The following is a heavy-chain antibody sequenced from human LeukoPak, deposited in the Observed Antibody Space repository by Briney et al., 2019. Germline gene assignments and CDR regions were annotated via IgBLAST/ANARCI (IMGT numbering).Heavy chain of an antibody. CDR1: GGSISSYY. D-gene: IGHD3-10*01. Sequence: PSETLSLTCTVSGGSISSYYWSWIRQPPGKGLEWIGYIYYSGSTNYNPSLKSRVTISVDTSKNQFSLKLSSVTAADTAVYYCARRNRRYYYGSGTPTPQYNWFDPWGQGTLVTVSS. V-gene: IGHV4-59*01. CDR2: IYYSGST. CDR3: ARRNRRYYYGSGTPTPQYNWFDP. J-gene: IGHJ5*02.